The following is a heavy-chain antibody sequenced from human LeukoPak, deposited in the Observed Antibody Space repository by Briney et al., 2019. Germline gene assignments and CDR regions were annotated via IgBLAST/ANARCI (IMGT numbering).Heavy chain of an antibody. V-gene: IGHV3-53*01. D-gene: IGHD1-1*01. Sequence: GGSLRLSCAVSGFTFSGSYMSWVRQAPGKGLECVSIISGDDRTYHADSVKGRFTISRDTSKNTLYLQMNSLRAEDTAVYYCARDLTRLSGGDWGQGSLVTVSS. CDR1: GFTFSGSY. CDR3: ARDLTRLSGGD. J-gene: IGHJ4*02. CDR2: ISGDDRT.